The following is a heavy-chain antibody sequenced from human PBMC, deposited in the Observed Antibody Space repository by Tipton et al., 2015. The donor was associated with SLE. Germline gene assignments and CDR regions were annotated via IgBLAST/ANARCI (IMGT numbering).Heavy chain of an antibody. CDR2: ISSSSSYT. J-gene: IGHJ4*02. D-gene: IGHD3-3*01. CDR3: AGSRFLKWLCYIDY. V-gene: IGHV3-11*06. CDR1: GFTFSDYY. Sequence: SLRLSCAASGFTFSDYYMSWIRQAPGKGLEWVSYISSSSSYTNYADSVKGRFTISRDNAKNSLYLQMNSLRAEDTAVYFCAGSRFLKWLCYIDYWGQGTQVTVSS.